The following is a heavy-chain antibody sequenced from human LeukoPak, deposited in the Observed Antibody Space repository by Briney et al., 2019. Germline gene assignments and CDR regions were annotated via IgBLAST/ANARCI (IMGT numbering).Heavy chain of an antibody. CDR3: ARDASVLSAVEYHYGRDV. J-gene: IGHJ6*02. CDR1: GGSISSGDYY. CDR2: IYYSGST. Sequence: SETLSLTCTVSGGSISSGDYYWSWIRQPPGKGLEWIGYIYYSGSTYYNPSLKSQVTISVDTSKDQFSLKLSSVTAADTAVYYCARDASVLSAVEYHYGRDVWGQETRVSVSS. V-gene: IGHV4-30-4*01. D-gene: IGHD2/OR15-2a*01.